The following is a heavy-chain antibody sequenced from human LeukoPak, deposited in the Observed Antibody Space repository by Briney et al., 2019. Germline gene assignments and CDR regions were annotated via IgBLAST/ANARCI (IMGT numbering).Heavy chain of an antibody. CDR2: INHSGST. Sequence: PSETLSLTCVVYGGSFSGYYWSWIRQPPGKGLEWIGEINHSGSTNYNPSLKSRVTISVDTSKNQFSLKLSSVTAADTAVYYCARTVSSSWYRHFDYWGQGTLVTVSS. V-gene: IGHV4-34*01. CDR3: ARTVSSSWYRHFDY. D-gene: IGHD6-13*01. CDR1: GGSFSGYY. J-gene: IGHJ4*02.